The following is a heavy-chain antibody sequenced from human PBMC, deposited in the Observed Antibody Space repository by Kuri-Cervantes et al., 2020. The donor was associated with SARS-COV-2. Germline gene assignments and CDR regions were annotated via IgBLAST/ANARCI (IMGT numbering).Heavy chain of an antibody. CDR1: GFTFSSYA. CDR2: ISGSGGST. V-gene: IGHV3-23*01. Sequence: GGSLRLSCAASGFTFSSYAMSWVRQAPGKGLEWVSAISGSGGSTYYADSVKGRFTISRDNSKNTLYLQMNSLRAEDTAVYYCAKVVRGYYGSGSYEGGMDVWGQGTTVTVSS. D-gene: IGHD3-10*01. J-gene: IGHJ6*02. CDR3: AKVVRGYYGSGSYEGGMDV.